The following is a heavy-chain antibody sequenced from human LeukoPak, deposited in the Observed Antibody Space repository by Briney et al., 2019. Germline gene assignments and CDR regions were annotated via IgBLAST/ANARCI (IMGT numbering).Heavy chain of an antibody. J-gene: IGHJ4*02. V-gene: IGHV3-48*01. Sequence: PGGSLRLSCAASGFTFSSYSMNWVRQAPGKGLEWVSYISSSSTIYYADSVKGRFTISRDNAKNSLYLQMNSLRAEDTAVYYCARGPLYYDFWIFFDYWGQGTLVTVSS. CDR1: GFTFSSYS. CDR2: ISSSSTI. D-gene: IGHD3-3*01. CDR3: ARGPLYYDFWIFFDY.